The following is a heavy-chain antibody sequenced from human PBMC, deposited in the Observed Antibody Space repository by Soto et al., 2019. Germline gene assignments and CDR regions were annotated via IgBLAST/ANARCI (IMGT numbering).Heavy chain of an antibody. J-gene: IGHJ4*02. CDR3: ASSPTANELVS. CDR2: IRAYNGNT. CDR1: GYTFTGYG. V-gene: IGHV1-18*01. D-gene: IGHD2-21*02. Sequence: QVQLVQSGAEVKKPGASVKVSCKASGYTFTGYGISWVRQAPGQGLEWMGWIRAYNGNTNYAQKLQGRVTMTTDTSTSTAYLELRSLRSADTAVYNCASSPTANELVSWGQGTLVTVSS.